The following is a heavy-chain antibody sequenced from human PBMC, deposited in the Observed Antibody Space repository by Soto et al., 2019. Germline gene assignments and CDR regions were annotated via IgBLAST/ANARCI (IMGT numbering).Heavy chain of an antibody. Sequence: SLRLSCAASGFTFSSYSMNWVRQAPGEGLEWVSSISSSSSYIYYADSVKGRFTISRDNAKNSLYLQMNSLRAEDTAVYYCATGRTYCSTTSCYRGPYWGQGTLVTVSS. CDR3: ATGRTYCSTTSCYRGPY. V-gene: IGHV3-21*01. CDR1: GFTFSSYS. CDR2: ISSSSSYI. J-gene: IGHJ4*02. D-gene: IGHD2-2*02.